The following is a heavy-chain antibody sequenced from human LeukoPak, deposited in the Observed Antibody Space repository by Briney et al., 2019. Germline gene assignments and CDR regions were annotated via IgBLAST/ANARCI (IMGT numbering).Heavy chain of an antibody. D-gene: IGHD1-14*01. CDR2: IAYDGSRA. CDR3: TRYNNDHFDY. J-gene: IGHJ4*02. CDR1: GFTFGGYG. Sequence: GGSLRLSCAGSGFTFGGYGMHWFRQTPGKGVEWVAAIAYDGSRAFYADSVKGRFTISRDNSKNTMSVQMDDLRAEDTAVYYCTRYNNDHFDYWGQGTLVTVSS. V-gene: IGHV3-33*01.